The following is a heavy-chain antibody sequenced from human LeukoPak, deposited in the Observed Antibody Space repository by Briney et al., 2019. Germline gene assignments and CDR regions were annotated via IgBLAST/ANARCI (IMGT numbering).Heavy chain of an antibody. Sequence: PGGSLRLSCAASGFTFSSYWMNWARQAPGKGLEWVASINHNGNVYYYVDSVKGRFTISRDNAKNSLYLQMNSLRAEDTAVYYCARRYFDYWGQGTLVTVSS. CDR3: ARRYFDY. CDR2: INHNGNVY. CDR1: GFTFSSYW. V-gene: IGHV3-7*01. J-gene: IGHJ4*02.